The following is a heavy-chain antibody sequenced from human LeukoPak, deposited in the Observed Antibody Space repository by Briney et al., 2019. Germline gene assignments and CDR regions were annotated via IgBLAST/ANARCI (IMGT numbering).Heavy chain of an antibody. CDR1: GGTFSSYA. V-gene: IGHV1-69*06. J-gene: IGHJ4*02. D-gene: IGHD5-18*01. CDR3: ARERSGYSYGYDY. CDR2: IIPIFGTA. Sequence: ASVKVSCKASGGTFSSYAISWVRQAPGQGLEWMGGIIPIFGTANYAQKFQGRVTITADKSTSTAYMELSSLRSEDTAVYYCARERSGYSYGYDYWGQGTLVTVSS.